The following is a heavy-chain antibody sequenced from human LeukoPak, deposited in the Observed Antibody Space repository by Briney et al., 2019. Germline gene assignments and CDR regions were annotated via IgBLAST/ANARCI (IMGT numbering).Heavy chain of an antibody. J-gene: IGHJ4*02. D-gene: IGHD3-3*01. Sequence: GASVKVSCKASGYTFTSYDINWVRQATGQGLEWMGWMNPNSGNTGYAQKFQGRVTMTEDTSTDTAYMELSSLRSEDTAVYYCATLGFLEWTKGTRDYWGQGTLVTVSS. V-gene: IGHV1-8*02. CDR1: GYTFTSYD. CDR3: ATLGFLEWTKGTRDY. CDR2: MNPNSGNT.